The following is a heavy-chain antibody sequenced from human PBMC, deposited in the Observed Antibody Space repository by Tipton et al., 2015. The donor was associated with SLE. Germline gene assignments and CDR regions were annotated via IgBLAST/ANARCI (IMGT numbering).Heavy chain of an antibody. CDR2: ISYTETT. D-gene: IGHD1-7*01. Sequence: TLSLTCTVSGGSISGYHWSWLRQPPGKGLEWIGYISYTETTKYNPSLESRVIISVDTSKNQFSLRLSSVTAADTAMYYCARATDWNLSPDVWGKGTTVTVSS. V-gene: IGHV4-59*08. J-gene: IGHJ6*04. CDR3: ARATDWNLSPDV. CDR1: GGSISGYH.